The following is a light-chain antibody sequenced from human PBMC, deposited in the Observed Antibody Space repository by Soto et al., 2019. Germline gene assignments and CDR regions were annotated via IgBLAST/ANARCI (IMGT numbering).Light chain of an antibody. CDR1: QSVSSN. J-gene: IGKJ1*01. Sequence: EIVMTQSPATLSVSPGERATFSCRASQSVSSNLAWYQQKPGQAPRLLIYGASTRATGIPDRFSGSGSGTDFTLTISRLEPEDSAVYYCQQYGSSPTWTFGQGTKVDIK. V-gene: IGKV3-20*01. CDR2: GAS. CDR3: QQYGSSPTWT.